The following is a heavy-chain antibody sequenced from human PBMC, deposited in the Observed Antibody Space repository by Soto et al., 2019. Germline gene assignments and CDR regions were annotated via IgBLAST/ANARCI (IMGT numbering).Heavy chain of an antibody. D-gene: IGHD6-13*01. J-gene: IGHJ3*02. CDR1: RFTFSSYW. Sequence: GGSLRLSCVASRFTFSSYWISWVRQAPGKGLEWVANINLDGSTKYHVDSVKGRFTISRDNAKSSLFLQMNSLRAEDTALYFCTRGGYMHAFDMWGQGTTVTVSS. CDR3: TRGGYMHAFDM. CDR2: INLDGSTK. V-gene: IGHV3-7*01.